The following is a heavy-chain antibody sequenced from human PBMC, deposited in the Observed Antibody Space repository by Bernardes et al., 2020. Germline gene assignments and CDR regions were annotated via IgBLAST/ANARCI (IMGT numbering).Heavy chain of an antibody. CDR1: GGSVHSGTYY. Sequence: SETLSLTCTVSGGSVHSGTYYWTWIPQPKGKGLEWLGYLYNSENTYYNPSLKSRVTISVDTSKNQFSLNLSSVTAADTAVYYCASERLGIDAFDIWGQGTMVTVSS. V-gene: IGHV4-61*01. CDR3: ASERLGIDAFDI. D-gene: IGHD3-16*01. J-gene: IGHJ3*02. CDR2: LYNSENT.